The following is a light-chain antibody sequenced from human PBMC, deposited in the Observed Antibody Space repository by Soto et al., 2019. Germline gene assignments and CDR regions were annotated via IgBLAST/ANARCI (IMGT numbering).Light chain of an antibody. CDR1: QSISTY. V-gene: IGKV1-39*01. CDR3: QQSYRTPIT. J-gene: IGKJ5*01. Sequence: DIQLTESPSPLSASVGDRVAITCLASQSISTYLNWYQQKPGKAPKVLIYAASNLQSGVPPRFSGSGSGTDFTLTISSLQPEDVATYFCQQSYRTPITFGQGTRLDIK. CDR2: AAS.